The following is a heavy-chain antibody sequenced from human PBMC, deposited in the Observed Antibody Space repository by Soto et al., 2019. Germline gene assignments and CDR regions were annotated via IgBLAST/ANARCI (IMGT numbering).Heavy chain of an antibody. J-gene: IGHJ6*01. CDR3: ARDVGYTVTTTYYYHGMDG. D-gene: IGHD4-4*01. CDR2: IWYDGSNT. V-gene: IGHV3-33*01. CDR1: GFTFSSYG. Sequence: QVQLVESGGGVVQPGKSLRLSCEASGFTFSSYGMHWVRQAPGKGLEWVAVIWYDGSNTFHADSVRGRFTISRDTSKNTLYLQMNNLRADDTAVYYCARDVGYTVTTTYYYHGMDGWGRGTTVTVSS.